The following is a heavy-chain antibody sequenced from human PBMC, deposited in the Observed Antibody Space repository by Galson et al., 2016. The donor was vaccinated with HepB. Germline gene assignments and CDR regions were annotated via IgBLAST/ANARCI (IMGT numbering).Heavy chain of an antibody. J-gene: IGHJ4*02. CDR2: ISGYNGNT. CDR1: GYMFASYG. D-gene: IGHD4-17*01. CDR3: ARGGPVDYGYNPDCFDY. Sequence: SVKVSCKASGYMFASYGINWVRQAPGQGLEWMGWISGYNGNTKYAQKFQDRVTMTADTYTNTTDMEVRRLRSDDTAVYYCARGGPVDYGYNPDCFDYWGQGTVVTVSS. V-gene: IGHV1-18*01.